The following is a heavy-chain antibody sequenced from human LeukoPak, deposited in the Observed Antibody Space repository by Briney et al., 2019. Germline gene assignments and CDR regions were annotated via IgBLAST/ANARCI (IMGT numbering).Heavy chain of an antibody. CDR2: IYHSGST. CDR1: GGPISTYY. Sequence: PSETLSLTCTLSGGPISTYYWSWIRQPPGKGLEWIGCIYHSGSTNYNPSLKSRVTISVDTSKNQFSLKLSSVTAADTAVYYCARGGGYASPIGYWGQGALVTVSS. J-gene: IGHJ4*02. V-gene: IGHV4-59*01. D-gene: IGHD5-12*01. CDR3: ARGGGYASPIGY.